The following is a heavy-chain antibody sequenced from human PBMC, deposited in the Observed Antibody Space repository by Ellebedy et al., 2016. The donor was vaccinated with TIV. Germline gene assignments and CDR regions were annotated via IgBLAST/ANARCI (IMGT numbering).Heavy chain of an antibody. D-gene: IGHD6-25*01. Sequence: GESLKISCKASGYIFTNYWIGWVRHMPGKGLEWMGIIYPGDSDTKYTSSFQGQVTISADKSITTAYLQWGSLKASDTAIYYCSRLDGVAAAPPGNFWGQGTLVTVSS. J-gene: IGHJ4*02. CDR3: SRLDGVAAAPPGNF. CDR2: IYPGDSDT. CDR1: GYIFTNYW. V-gene: IGHV5-51*01.